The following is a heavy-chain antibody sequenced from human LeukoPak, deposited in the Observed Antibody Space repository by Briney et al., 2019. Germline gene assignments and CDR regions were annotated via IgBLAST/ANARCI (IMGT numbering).Heavy chain of an antibody. J-gene: IGHJ4*02. V-gene: IGHV4-59*01. CDR1: GVSFSGYY. CDR3: ARGGYCSSTSCYTGTFDY. CDR2: IYYSGST. Sequence: SETLSLTCAVYGVSFSGYYWSWLRQPPGKGLEWIGYIYYSGSTNYNPSLKSRVTISVDTSKNQFSLKLSSVTAADTAVYYCARGGYCSSTSCYTGTFDYWGQGTLVTVSS. D-gene: IGHD2-2*02.